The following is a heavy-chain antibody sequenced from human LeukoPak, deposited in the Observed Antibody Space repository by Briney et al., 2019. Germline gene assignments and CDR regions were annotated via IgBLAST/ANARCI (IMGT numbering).Heavy chain of an antibody. CDR1: GGSFSGYY. D-gene: IGHD4-23*01. CDR2: INHSGST. V-gene: IGHV4-34*01. J-gene: IGHJ4*02. Sequence: PSETLSLTCAVYGGSFSGYYWSWIRQPPGKGLEWIGEINHSGSTNYNPSLKSRVTISVDTSKNQFSLKLSSVTAADTAVYYCARVPDYGGFDYWGQGTLVTVSS. CDR3: ARVPDYGGFDY.